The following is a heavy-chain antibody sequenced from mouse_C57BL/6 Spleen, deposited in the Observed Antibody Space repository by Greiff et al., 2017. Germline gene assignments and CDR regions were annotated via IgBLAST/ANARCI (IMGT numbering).Heavy chain of an antibody. V-gene: IGHV14-3*01. Sequence: VQLQQSVAELVRPGASVKLSCTASGFNIKNTYMHWVKQRPEQGLEWIGRIDPANGNTKYAQKFKGKATITAGTSSNTAYLQRSSLTSEDTAIYYCASLRYYYAMDYWGQGTSVTVSS. J-gene: IGHJ4*01. CDR1: GFNIKNTY. CDR2: IDPANGNT. D-gene: IGHD1-1*01. CDR3: ASLRYYYAMDY.